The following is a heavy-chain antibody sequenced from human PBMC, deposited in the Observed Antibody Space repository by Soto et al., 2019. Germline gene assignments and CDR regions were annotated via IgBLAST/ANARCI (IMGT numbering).Heavy chain of an antibody. CDR2: IYHSGST. CDR1: GYSISSGYY. CDR3: ARVGGHYGDYFWFDP. J-gene: IGHJ5*02. Sequence: TLSLTCAVSGYSISSGYYWGWIRQPPGKGLEWIGSIYHSGSTYYNPSLKSRVTISVDTSKNQFSLKLSSVTAADTAVYYCARVGGHYGDYFWFDPWGQGTLVTVSS. V-gene: IGHV4-38-2*01. D-gene: IGHD4-17*01.